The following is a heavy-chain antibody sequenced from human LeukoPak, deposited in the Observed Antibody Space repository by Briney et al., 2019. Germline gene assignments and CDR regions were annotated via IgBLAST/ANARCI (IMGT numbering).Heavy chain of an antibody. CDR1: GYTLTELS. J-gene: IGHJ4*02. CDR2: FDPEDGET. CDR3: ATQRVTMVRGVILFDY. D-gene: IGHD3-10*01. Sequence: ASVKVSCKVSGYTLTELSMHWGRQAPGKGGEWRGGFDPEDGETIYAQKSQGRVTMTEDTSTDTAYMELSSLRSEDTAVYDCATQRVTMVRGVILFDYWGQGTLVTVSS. V-gene: IGHV1-24*01.